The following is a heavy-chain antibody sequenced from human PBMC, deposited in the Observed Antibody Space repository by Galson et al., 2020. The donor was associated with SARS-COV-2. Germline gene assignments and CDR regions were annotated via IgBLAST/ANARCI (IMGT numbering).Heavy chain of an antibody. J-gene: IGHJ5*02. Sequence: SVKVSCKASGGTFSSYAISWVRQAPGQGLEWMGGIIPIFGTANYAQKFQGRVTITADESTSTAYMELSSLRSEDTAVYYCARRHYSSSHRGSYNWFDPWGQGTLVTVSS. CDR2: IIPIFGTA. CDR1: GGTFSSYA. D-gene: IGHD6-13*01. V-gene: IGHV1-69*13. CDR3: ARRHYSSSHRGSYNWFDP.